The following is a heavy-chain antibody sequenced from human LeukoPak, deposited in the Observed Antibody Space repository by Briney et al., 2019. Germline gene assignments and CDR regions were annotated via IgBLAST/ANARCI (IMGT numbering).Heavy chain of an antibody. CDR1: GFTFSSFW. Sequence: PRGSLRLSCAASGFTFSSFWMSWVRQPPGKGLEWVANIKQDGNDKNYIDSVKGRFTISRDNAENSLYLQMNSLRAEDTAKYYCVRDGSDILTVYGMDVWGQGTTVTVSS. CDR3: VRDGSDILTVYGMDV. CDR2: IKQDGNDK. V-gene: IGHV3-7*01. D-gene: IGHD3-9*01. J-gene: IGHJ6*02.